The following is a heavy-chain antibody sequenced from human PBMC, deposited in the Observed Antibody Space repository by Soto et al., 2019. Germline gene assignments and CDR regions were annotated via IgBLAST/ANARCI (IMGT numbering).Heavy chain of an antibody. CDR2: IFSSGET. J-gene: IGHJ6*02. CDR1: GDSISRYY. Sequence: QVQLQESGPGLVKPSETLSLTCTVSGDSISRYYWSWIRLSPGKGLEWIGYIFSSGETNYNPSVESRVPMSVDRTKNQFSRKLSSVTAADTAVYYCASGQGGEFLKGSGMDVWGQGTTVTVSS. CDR3: ASGQGGEFLKGSGMDV. D-gene: IGHD3-10*01. V-gene: IGHV4-59*01.